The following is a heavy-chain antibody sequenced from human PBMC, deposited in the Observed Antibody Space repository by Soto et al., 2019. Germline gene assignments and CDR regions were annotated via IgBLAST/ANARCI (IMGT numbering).Heavy chain of an antibody. CDR3: ARQRPVYSSGCFDY. V-gene: IGHV3-7*01. CDR2: IKPDGSEK. CDR1: GFTFSTYW. Sequence: EVQLVESGGGLVQPGGSLRLSCAASGFTFSTYWMSWVRQAPGKGLEWVANIKPDGSEKYYVDSVKGRFTISRDNAKNSLYLQMHSLRAEDTAVDYCARQRPVYSSGCFDYWGQGTLVTVSS. J-gene: IGHJ4*02. D-gene: IGHD6-19*01.